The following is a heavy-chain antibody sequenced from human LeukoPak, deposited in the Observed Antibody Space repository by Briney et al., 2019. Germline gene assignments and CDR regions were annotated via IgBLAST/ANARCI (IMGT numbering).Heavy chain of an antibody. CDR2: IYYSGST. CDR1: GGSISSGDYY. V-gene: IGHV4-30-4*01. Sequence: PSQTLSLTCTVSGGSISSGDYYWSWIRQPPGKGLEWIGYIYYSGSTYYNPSLKSRVTISVDTSKNQFSLKLSSVTAADTAVYYCARDFHYYGWGSYFNWFDPWGQGTLVTVSS. D-gene: IGHD3-10*01. CDR3: ARDFHYYGWGSYFNWFDP. J-gene: IGHJ5*02.